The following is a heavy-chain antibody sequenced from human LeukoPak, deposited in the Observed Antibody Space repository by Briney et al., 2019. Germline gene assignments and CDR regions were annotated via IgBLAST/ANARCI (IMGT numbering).Heavy chain of an antibody. CDR1: GYTFTGYY. Sequence: ASVKVSCKASGYTFTGYYMHWVRQAPGQGLEWMGWMNPNSGNTGYAQKFQGRVTITRNTSISTAYMELSSLRSEDTAVYYCARGSPLLGIVSFDIWGQGTMVTVSS. CDR3: ARGSPLLGIVSFDI. J-gene: IGHJ3*02. V-gene: IGHV1-8*03. CDR2: MNPNSGNT. D-gene: IGHD7-27*01.